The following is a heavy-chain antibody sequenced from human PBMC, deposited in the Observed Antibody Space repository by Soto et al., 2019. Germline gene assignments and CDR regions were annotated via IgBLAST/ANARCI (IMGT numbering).Heavy chain of an antibody. J-gene: IGHJ6*02. CDR3: AKRKSSSSFYYYYGMDV. CDR2: ISYDGSNE. CDR1: GFTFSNYV. D-gene: IGHD6-6*01. V-gene: IGHV3-30*18. Sequence: QVQLVESGGGVVQPGRSLRLSCAASGFTFSNYVMHWVRQAPGKGLEWVAVISYDGSNEYYADSVKGRFTISRDNSKNTLYRHMKRLRPEDTAVNYCAKRKSSSSFYYYYGMDVWGQGTTVTVSS.